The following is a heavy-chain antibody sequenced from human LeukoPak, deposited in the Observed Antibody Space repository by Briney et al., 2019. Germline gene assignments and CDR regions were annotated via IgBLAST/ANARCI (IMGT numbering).Heavy chain of an antibody. CDR3: ASWQWLVHDY. CDR2: IYSGGST. Sequence: GGSLRLSCAASGFTVSSNYMSWVRQAPGKGLEWVSVIYSGGSTYYAGSVKGRFTISRDNSKNTLYLQMNSLRAEDTAVYYCASWQWLVHDYWGQGTLVTVSS. CDR1: GFTVSSNY. J-gene: IGHJ4*02. V-gene: IGHV3-53*01. D-gene: IGHD6-19*01.